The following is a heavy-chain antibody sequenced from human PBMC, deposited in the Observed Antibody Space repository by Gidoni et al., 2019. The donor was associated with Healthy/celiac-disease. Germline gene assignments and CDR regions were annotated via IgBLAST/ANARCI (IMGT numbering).Heavy chain of an antibody. D-gene: IGHD5-12*01. J-gene: IGHJ4*02. CDR3: ARGSRDGYNRSPLDY. V-gene: IGHV3-66*01. Sequence: EVRLVESVGGLVPPRGSLSPPCPAPGFPACRKYMRWVRQAQGKGLVWVSVICSGGSTYDADSVKGRFTISRDKSKNTLYLQMNSLRAEDTAVYYCARGSRDGYNRSPLDYWGQGTLVTVSS. CDR1: GFPACRKY. CDR2: ICSGGST.